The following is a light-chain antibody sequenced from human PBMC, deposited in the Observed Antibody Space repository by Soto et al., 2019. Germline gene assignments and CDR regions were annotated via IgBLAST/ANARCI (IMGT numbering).Light chain of an antibody. V-gene: IGKV3-15*01. CDR3: QQYNNWPPRYT. CDR1: QSVSSN. Sequence: EIVMTQSPATLSVSPGERATLSCRASQSVSSNLAWYQQKPGQAPRLLIYGASTRATGIPARLSGSGSGTEFTRTIRRLQSEDFAVYYCQQYNNWPPRYTFGQGTQLEIK. J-gene: IGKJ2*01. CDR2: GAS.